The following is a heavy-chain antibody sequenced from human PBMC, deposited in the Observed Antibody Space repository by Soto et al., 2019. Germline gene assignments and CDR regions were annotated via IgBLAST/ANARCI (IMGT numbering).Heavy chain of an antibody. CDR3: ARLVAVAGSFDY. Sequence: GESLKISCKGSGYSFTSYWIGWARQMPGKGLEWMGRIDPSDSYTNYSPSFQGHVTISADKPISTAYLQWSSLKASDTAMYYCARLVAVAGSFDYWGQGTLVTVSS. CDR2: IDPSDSYT. D-gene: IGHD6-19*01. V-gene: IGHV5-10-1*01. CDR1: GYSFTSYW. J-gene: IGHJ4*02.